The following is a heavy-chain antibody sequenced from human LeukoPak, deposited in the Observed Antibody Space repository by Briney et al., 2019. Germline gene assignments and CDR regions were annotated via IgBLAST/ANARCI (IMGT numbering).Heavy chain of an antibody. Sequence: ASVKVSCKASGYTFNSSYMHWVRQAPGQGLEWMGIINPSDDSTRYAQKFQGRVTMTKDTSTNTVYMHLSSLSSDDTAVYYCARDLALASYSSGWYRKPNWFDPWGQGTLVTVSS. CDR3: ARDLALASYSSGWYRKPNWFDP. D-gene: IGHD6-19*01. J-gene: IGHJ5*02. CDR2: INPSDDST. CDR1: GYTFNSSY. V-gene: IGHV1-46*02.